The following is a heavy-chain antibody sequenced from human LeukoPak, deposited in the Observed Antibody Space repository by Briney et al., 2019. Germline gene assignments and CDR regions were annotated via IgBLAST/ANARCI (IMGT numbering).Heavy chain of an antibody. CDR2: INPNSGGT. J-gene: IGHJ4*02. D-gene: IGHD1-26*01. CDR3: ARDFIVAPNGG. V-gene: IGHV1-2*06. CDR1: GYTFSAFH. Sequence: GASVKVSCKASGYTFSAFHLHWVRQAPGQGLEWMGRINPNSGGTNYAQKFQGRVTMTRDTSISTAYMELSRLRSDDTAVYYCARDFIVAPNGGWGQGTLVTVSS.